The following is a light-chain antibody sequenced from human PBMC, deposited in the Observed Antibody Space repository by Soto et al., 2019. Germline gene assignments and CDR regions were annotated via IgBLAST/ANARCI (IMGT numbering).Light chain of an antibody. CDR2: SAS. CDR1: QSGLYNPNNKNY. V-gene: IGKV4-1*01. CDR3: QQYYNTPLT. J-gene: IGKJ4*01. Sequence: DIVMTESPESLAVSLGERATIDCKSGQSGLYNPNNKNYLVWYQQKPRQPPKLLIYSASTRESGVPDRFSGSGSGTDFTLTISSLQAEDVAVYYCQQYYNTPLTFGGGTKVDIK.